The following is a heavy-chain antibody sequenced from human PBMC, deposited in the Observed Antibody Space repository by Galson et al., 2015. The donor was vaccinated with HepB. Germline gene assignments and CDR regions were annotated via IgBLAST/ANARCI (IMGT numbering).Heavy chain of an antibody. CDR3: ATDLYYYDTSDSY. CDR2: FNPENGET. Sequence: SVKVSCKVSGYTLTELSMHWVRQAPGKGLEWMGGFNPENGETIYAQKSQGRVTMTEDTSTDTTYMELSSLRSEDTAVYFCATDLYYYDTSDSYWGLGTLVTVSS. J-gene: IGHJ4*02. CDR1: GYTLTELS. V-gene: IGHV1-24*01. D-gene: IGHD3-22*01.